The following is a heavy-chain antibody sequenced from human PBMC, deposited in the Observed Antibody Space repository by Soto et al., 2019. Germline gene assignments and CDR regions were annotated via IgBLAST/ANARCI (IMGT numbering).Heavy chain of an antibody. D-gene: IGHD1-26*01. CDR2: ISWSGGSM. CDR3: AKDVGQFVIDACYGVGAFEL. J-gene: IGHJ3*01. Sequence: EVQLVESGGGLIQAGGSLRLSCAASGFSFADYAMHWVRLSPGKGLEWVSGISWSGGSMGYADSVRGRFTISRDNAKNFLFLQMSSLRAEDTALYYCAKDVGQFVIDACYGVGAFELWGQGTMVTVSS. CDR1: GFSFADYA. V-gene: IGHV3-9*01.